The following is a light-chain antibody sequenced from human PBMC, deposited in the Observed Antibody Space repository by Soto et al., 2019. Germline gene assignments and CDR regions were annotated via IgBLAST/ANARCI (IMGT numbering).Light chain of an antibody. CDR2: AAS. V-gene: IGKV1-39*01. CDR3: QQSYSTPFT. J-gene: IGKJ3*01. CDR1: QSISNY. Sequence: DIQMTQSPSSLSGSVGDRVTITCRASQSISNYLNWYQQKPGKAPKLLIYAASSFQSGVPSRFSGSGSGTDFTLTIASMQPGDFATYYCQQSYSTPFTFGPGTKVGIK.